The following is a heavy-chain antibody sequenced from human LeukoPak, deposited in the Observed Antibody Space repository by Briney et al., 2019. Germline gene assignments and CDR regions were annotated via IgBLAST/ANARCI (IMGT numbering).Heavy chain of an antibody. Sequence: SVKVSCKTSGATLSSYTMNWVRQAPGQGLEWLGDIIPTIGLTSSAQKFQGRVTVTTDESTSTAYMEVSGLTSEDTAVYYCVGLRSAQTFEIWGQGTLITVSS. CDR2: IIPTIGLT. J-gene: IGHJ3*02. D-gene: IGHD2-15*01. CDR1: GATLSSYT. V-gene: IGHV1-69*16. CDR3: VGLRSAQTFEI.